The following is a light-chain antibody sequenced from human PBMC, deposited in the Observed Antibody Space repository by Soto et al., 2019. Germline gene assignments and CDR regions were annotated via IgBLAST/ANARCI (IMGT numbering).Light chain of an antibody. CDR1: QSVSSSY. CDR2: GAS. Sequence: VLTQSPGTLSLSPGERATLFCRASQSVSSSYLAWYQQKPGQAPRLLIYGASSRATGVPARFSGSGSRTDFTLTISSLQSEDFAIYYCQQYNNWPYTFGQGTKLEI. CDR3: QQYNNWPYT. J-gene: IGKJ2*01. V-gene: IGKV3-15*01.